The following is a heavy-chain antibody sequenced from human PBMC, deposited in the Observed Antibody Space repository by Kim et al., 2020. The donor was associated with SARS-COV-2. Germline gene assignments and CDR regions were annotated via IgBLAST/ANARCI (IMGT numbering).Heavy chain of an antibody. CDR3: AKGHSLRYYYYGMDV. V-gene: IGHV3-9*01. CDR2: ISWNSGSI. J-gene: IGHJ6*02. CDR1: GFTFGDYA. Sequence: GGSLRLSCAASGFTFGDYAMHWVRQAPGKGLEWVSGISWNSGSIGYADSVKGRFTISRDNAKNSLYLQMNSLRAEDTALYYCAKGHSLRYYYYGMDVWGQGTTVTVSS.